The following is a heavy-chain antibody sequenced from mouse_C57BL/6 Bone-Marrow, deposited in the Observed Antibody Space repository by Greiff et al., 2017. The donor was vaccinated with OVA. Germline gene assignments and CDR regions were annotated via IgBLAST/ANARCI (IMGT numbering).Heavy chain of an antibody. CDR1: GFKIKDDY. Sequence: EVQLQQSGAELVRPGASVKLSCTASGFKIKDDYMHWVKERPEQGLEWIGWIDPENGDTEYASKFQGKATITADTSSKTVYLHLSSLTSEDTAVYYCTTYRDWGQGTTLTVSS. V-gene: IGHV14-4*01. CDR2: IDPENGDT. CDR3: TTYRD. J-gene: IGHJ2*01.